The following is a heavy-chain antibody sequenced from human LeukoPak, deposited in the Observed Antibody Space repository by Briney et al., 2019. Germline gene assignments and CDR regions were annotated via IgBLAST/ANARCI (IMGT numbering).Heavy chain of an antibody. D-gene: IGHD3-10*01. CDR1: GFTFSSYG. CDR2: IRYDGCNK. J-gene: IGHJ6*02. Sequence: PGGSLRLSCAASGFTFSSYGMHWVRQAPGKGLEWVAFIRYDGCNKYYADSVKGRFTISRDNSKNTLYLQMNSLRAEDTAVYYCAKAPNYYGSGSYYTLYYYYGMDVWGQGTTVTVSS. CDR3: AKAPNYYGSGSYYTLYYYYGMDV. V-gene: IGHV3-30*02.